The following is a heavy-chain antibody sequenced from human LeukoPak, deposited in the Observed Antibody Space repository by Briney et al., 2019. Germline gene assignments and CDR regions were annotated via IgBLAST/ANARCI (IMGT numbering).Heavy chain of an antibody. CDR2: ISTSSSYI. CDR1: GFTFSSYS. CDR3: ARGADGVSSNSRGWFDP. V-gene: IGHV3-21*01. Sequence: GGSLRLSCTASGFTFSSYSMNWVRQAPGKGLEWVSSISTSSSYIYYADSVKGRFTISRDNARNSLYLQMNTLRAEDTAVYSCARGADGVSSNSRGWFDPWGQGTLVTVFS. D-gene: IGHD2-15*01. J-gene: IGHJ5*02.